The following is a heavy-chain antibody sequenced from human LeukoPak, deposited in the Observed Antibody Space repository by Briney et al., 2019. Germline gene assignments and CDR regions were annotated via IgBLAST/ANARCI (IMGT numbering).Heavy chain of an antibody. CDR3: ARVSGTTNFWFDP. Sequence: ASETLSLTCTVSGGSISSYYWSWIRQPPGKGLEWLGYIYYSGSTNYNPSLKSRVTISVDTSKNQFSLKLSSVTAADTAVYYCARVSGTTNFWFDPWGQGTLVTVSS. J-gene: IGHJ5*02. V-gene: IGHV4-59*01. CDR1: GGSISSYY. D-gene: IGHD1-7*01. CDR2: IYYSGST.